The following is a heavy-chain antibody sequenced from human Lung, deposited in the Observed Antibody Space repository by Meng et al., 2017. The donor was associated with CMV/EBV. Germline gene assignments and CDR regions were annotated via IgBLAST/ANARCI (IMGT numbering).Heavy chain of an antibody. D-gene: IGHD3-16*01. CDR3: ARGRFAFDF. Sequence: SCAASRFTFGTYWMTWVRQAPGKGLEWVATIKEDGSEKYYVDSVKGRFAISRDNAQNSLYLQMDSLRAEDTAVYYCARGRFAFDFGGQGTRVTGAS. CDR1: RFTFGTYW. V-gene: IGHV3-7*01. J-gene: IGHJ4*02. CDR2: IKEDGSEK.